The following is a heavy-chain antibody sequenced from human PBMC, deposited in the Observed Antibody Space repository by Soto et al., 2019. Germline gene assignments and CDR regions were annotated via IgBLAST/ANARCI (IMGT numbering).Heavy chain of an antibody. CDR1: GASIRSDY. J-gene: IGHJ4*02. V-gene: IGHV4-59*08. Sequence: QVQLQESGPGLVKPSETLSLTGAVSGASIRSDYWSWIRQIPGRGLEWIGYIYDSERTNYNPSLRSRVTISADTSKNQFSLKVRSVTAADTAVYYCASQWDYWGQGILVTVSS. CDR2: IYDSERT. CDR3: ASQWDY.